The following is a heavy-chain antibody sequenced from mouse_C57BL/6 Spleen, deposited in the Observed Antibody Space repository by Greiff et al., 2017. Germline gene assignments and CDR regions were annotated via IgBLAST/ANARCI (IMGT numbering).Heavy chain of an antibody. D-gene: IGHD1-1*01. J-gene: IGHJ2*01. CDR1: GYTFTDYE. CDR3: TSITTVVATDY. V-gene: IGHV1-15*01. Sequence: QVLLQQSGAELVRPGASVTLSCKASGYTFTDYEMHWVKQTPVHGLEWIGAIDPETGGTAYNQKFKGKAILTADKSSSTAYMELRSLTSEDSAVYYCTSITTVVATDYWGQGTTLTVSS. CDR2: IDPETGGT.